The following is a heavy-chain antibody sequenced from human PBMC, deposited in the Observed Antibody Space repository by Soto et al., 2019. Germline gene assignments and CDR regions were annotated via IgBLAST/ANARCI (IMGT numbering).Heavy chain of an antibody. CDR1: GFTFYNCG. V-gene: IGHV3-9*01. CDR3: VQGRYPTMATPLDH. CDR2: ISWDSGTI. Sequence: PGGSLRLSCAASGFTFYNCGMHWVRQAPGKGLEWVSGISWDSGTIGYADSVKGRFTISRDDAKNSLYLQMNSLRREDTALYYCVQGRYPTMATPLDHWGQGTLVTVSS. J-gene: IGHJ5*02. D-gene: IGHD1-1*01.